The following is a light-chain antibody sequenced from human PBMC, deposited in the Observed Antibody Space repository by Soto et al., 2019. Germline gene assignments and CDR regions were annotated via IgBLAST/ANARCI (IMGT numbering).Light chain of an antibody. CDR1: SGHSSYA. V-gene: IGLV4-69*01. CDR3: QTWGTDIVV. J-gene: IGLJ2*01. Sequence: QPVLTQSPSASASLGASVKLTCTLSSGHSSYAIAWHQQQPEKGPRYLMKLNSDGSHSKGDGIPDRFSGSSSGAERYLTISSLQSEDEADYYCQTWGTDIVVFGGGTKVNVL. CDR2: LNSDGSH.